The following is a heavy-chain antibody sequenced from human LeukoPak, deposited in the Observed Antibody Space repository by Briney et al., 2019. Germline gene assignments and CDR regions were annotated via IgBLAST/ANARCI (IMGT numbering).Heavy chain of an antibody. CDR3: AKRSGYGSLFDY. Sequence: SGGSLRLSCAASGFTFSSYGKHWVRQTPGKGLEWVAFIRYDGSNKYYADSVKGRFTISRDNSKNTLYLQMNSLRAEDTAVYYCAKRSGYGSLFDYWGQGTLVTVSS. CDR2: IRYDGSNK. J-gene: IGHJ4*02. V-gene: IGHV3-30*02. CDR1: GFTFSSYG. D-gene: IGHD6-25*01.